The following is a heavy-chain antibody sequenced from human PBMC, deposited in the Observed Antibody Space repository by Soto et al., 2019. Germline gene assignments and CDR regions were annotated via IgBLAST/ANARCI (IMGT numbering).Heavy chain of an antibody. Sequence: EVQVVESGGGLIQPGRSLRLSCEVSGFSVTANYMSWVRQAPGKGLEWVSVIYSGGSTYYIDSVKGRFSISRDISKNTLYLQMNNLRAEDTAVYYCHGYGYWGHGTLVTVSS. CDR2: IYSGGST. D-gene: IGHD5-12*01. V-gene: IGHV3-53*01. CDR3: HGYGY. CDR1: GFSVTANY. J-gene: IGHJ4*01.